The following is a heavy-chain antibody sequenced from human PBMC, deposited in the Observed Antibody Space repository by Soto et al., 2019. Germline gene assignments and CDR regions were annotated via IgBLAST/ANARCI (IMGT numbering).Heavy chain of an antibody. V-gene: IGHV4-31*03. CDR2: IYYSGST. J-gene: IGHJ4*02. CDR3: ARYCSSTSCYAFDY. CDR1: GGSISSGGYY. Sequence: ASETLSLTCTVSGGSISSGGYYWSWIRQHPGKGLEWIGHIYYSGSTYYNPSLKSRVTISVDTSKNQFSLKLSSVTAADTAVYYCARYCSSTSCYAFDYWGQGTLVTVSS. D-gene: IGHD2-2*01.